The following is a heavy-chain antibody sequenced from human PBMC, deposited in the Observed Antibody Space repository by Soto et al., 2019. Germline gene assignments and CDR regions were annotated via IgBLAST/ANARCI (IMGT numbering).Heavy chain of an antibody. V-gene: IGHV3-64D*08. CDR1: GFTFSSYA. D-gene: IGHD6-6*01. CDR3: VKDLFSYSSSSSVGSFDY. J-gene: IGHJ4*02. CDR2: ISSNGGST. Sequence: GGSLRLSCSASGFTFSSYAMHWVRQAPGKGLEYVSAISSNGGSTYYADSVKGRFTISRDNSKNTLYLQMSSLRAEDTALYYCVKDLFSYSSSSSVGSFDYWGQGTLVTVSS.